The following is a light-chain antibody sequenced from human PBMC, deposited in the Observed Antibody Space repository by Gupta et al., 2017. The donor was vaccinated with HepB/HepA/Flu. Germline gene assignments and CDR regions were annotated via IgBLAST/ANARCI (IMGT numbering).Light chain of an antibody. CDR1: SSNIGSNN. CDR2: RND. J-gene: IGLJ1*01. Sequence: QSVLTQPPSASGTPGQRVTISCSGSSSNIGSNNVNWYQQLPGMAPKLLISRNDQRPSGVPDRFSGSKSGTSASLAISGLQSEDEADYYCAAWDDSLTGYYVFGTGTQVTVL. CDR3: AAWDDSLTGYYV. V-gene: IGLV1-44*01.